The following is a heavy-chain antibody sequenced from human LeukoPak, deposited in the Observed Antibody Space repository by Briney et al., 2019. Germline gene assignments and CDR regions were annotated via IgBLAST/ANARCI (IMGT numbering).Heavy chain of an antibody. CDR1: GYTFTSYG. Sequence: ASVKVSCKASGYTFTSYGIRWVRQAPGQGLEWMGWISAYNGNTNYAQKLQGRVTMTTDTSTSTAYMELRSLRSDDTAVYYCARFPYYDILTGYYFVDYWGQGTLVTVSS. CDR2: ISAYNGNT. D-gene: IGHD3-9*01. V-gene: IGHV1-18*01. J-gene: IGHJ4*02. CDR3: ARFPYYDILTGYYFVDY.